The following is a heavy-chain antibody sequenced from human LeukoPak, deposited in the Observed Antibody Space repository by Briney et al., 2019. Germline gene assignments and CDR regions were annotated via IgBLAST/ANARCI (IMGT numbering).Heavy chain of an antibody. D-gene: IGHD6-19*01. CDR3: AKDQGYSSISPDI. J-gene: IGHJ3*02. V-gene: IGHV3-30-3*01. Sequence: PGGSLRLSCVASGFTFSRYDVHWVRQAPGKGLEWVAVIAYDGNNKIYADSVKGRFTISRDNSKNTLYLQMNSLRAEDTAVYYCAKDQGYSSISPDIWGQGTMVTVSS. CDR2: IAYDGNNK. CDR1: GFTFSRYD.